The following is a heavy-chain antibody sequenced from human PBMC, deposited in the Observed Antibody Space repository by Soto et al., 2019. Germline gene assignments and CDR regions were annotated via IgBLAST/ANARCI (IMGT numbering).Heavy chain of an antibody. CDR3: TRDHQLLHYFDY. V-gene: IGHV3-23*01. CDR1: GVTFSSYA. D-gene: IGHD2-2*01. J-gene: IGHJ4*02. CDR2: ISGSGGST. Sequence: GGSLRISCAASGVTFSSYAMSWVRQAPGKGLEWVSAISGSGGSTYYADSVKGRFTISRDNSKNTVYLQMNSLRAEDTAVYYCTRDHQLLHYFDYWGQGTLVTVSS.